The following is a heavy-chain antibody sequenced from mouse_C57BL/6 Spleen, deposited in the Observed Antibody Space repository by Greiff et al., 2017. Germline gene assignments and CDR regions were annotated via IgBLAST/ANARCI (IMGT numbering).Heavy chain of an antibody. Sequence: QVQLQQPGAELVRPGTSVKLSCKASGYTFTSYWMHWVKQRPGQGLEWIGVIDPSDSYTNYNQKFKGKATLTVDTSSSTAYMQLSSLTSEDSAVYYCARRGYGSSLTGYFDVWGTGTTVTVSS. CDR2: IDPSDSYT. J-gene: IGHJ1*03. CDR1: GYTFTSYW. V-gene: IGHV1-59*01. CDR3: ARRGYGSSLTGYFDV. D-gene: IGHD1-1*01.